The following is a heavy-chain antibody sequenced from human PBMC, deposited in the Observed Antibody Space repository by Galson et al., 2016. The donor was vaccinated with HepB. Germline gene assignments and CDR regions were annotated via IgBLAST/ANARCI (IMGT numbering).Heavy chain of an antibody. CDR2: VSKDGSNK. Sequence: SLRLSCAASGFSFSYYAIHWVRQPPGKGLEWVAMVSKDGSNKAYADSVKGRCIISRDNFKDTLSLQMNSLREEDTAVYYCARSSLNWNNFDYWGQGTLVTVSS. D-gene: IGHD1-1*01. CDR1: GFSFSYYA. J-gene: IGHJ4*02. CDR3: ARSSLNWNNFDY. V-gene: IGHV3-30-3*01.